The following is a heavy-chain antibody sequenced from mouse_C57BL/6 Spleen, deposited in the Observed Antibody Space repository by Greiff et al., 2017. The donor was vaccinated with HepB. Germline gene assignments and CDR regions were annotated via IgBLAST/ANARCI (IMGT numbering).Heavy chain of an antibody. Sequence: VQLKQSGPELVKPGASVKIPCKASGYTFTDYNMDWVKQSHGKSLEWIGDINPNNGGTIYNQKFKGKATLTVDKSSSTAYMELRSLTSEDTAVYYCARGADSNFDFAYWGQGTLVTVSA. V-gene: IGHV1-18*01. J-gene: IGHJ3*01. CDR2: INPNNGGT. D-gene: IGHD2-5*01. CDR3: ARGADSNFDFAY. CDR1: GYTFTDYN.